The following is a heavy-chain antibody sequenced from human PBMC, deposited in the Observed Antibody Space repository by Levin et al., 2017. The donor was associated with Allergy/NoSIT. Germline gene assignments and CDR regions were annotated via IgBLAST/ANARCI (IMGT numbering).Heavy chain of an antibody. D-gene: IGHD3-10*01. J-gene: IGHJ3*02. V-gene: IGHV4-4*07. CDR1: GGSISNYY. CDR2: IYTSGST. CDR3: ARETGSSEFRAFDI. Sequence: PSETLSLTYTVSGGSISNYYWSWIRQPAGKGLEWIGRIYTSGSTNYNPSLKSRITMSVDTSKNQVSLNLSSVTAADTAVYYCARETGSSEFRAFDIWGQGTMVTVSS.